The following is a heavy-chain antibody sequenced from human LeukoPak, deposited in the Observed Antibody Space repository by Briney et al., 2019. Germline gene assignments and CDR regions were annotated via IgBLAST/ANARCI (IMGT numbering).Heavy chain of an antibody. CDR3: ARDQSRGWSGHDAFDI. CDR2: INPNSGGT. J-gene: IGHJ3*02. CDR1: GYTFTSYY. D-gene: IGHD6-19*01. V-gene: IGHV1-2*02. Sequence: ASVKVSCKASGYTFTSYYMHWVRQAPGQGLEWMGWINPNSGGTNYAQKFQGRVTMTRDTSISTAYMELSRLRSDDTAVYYCARDQSRGWSGHDAFDIWGQGTMVTVSS.